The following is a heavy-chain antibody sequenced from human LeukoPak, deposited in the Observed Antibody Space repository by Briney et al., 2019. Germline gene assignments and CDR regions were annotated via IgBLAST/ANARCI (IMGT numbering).Heavy chain of an antibody. D-gene: IGHD1-26*01. CDR2: INPSGGST. Sequence: GASVKVSCKASGYTFTSYYMHWVRQAPGQGLEWMGIINPSGGSTSYAQKFQGRVTMTRDTSTSTVYMELSSLRSEDTAVYYCARRKKWELAENYFDYWGQGTLVTVSS. V-gene: IGHV1-46*01. CDR3: ARRKKWELAENYFDY. CDR1: GYTFTSYY. J-gene: IGHJ4*02.